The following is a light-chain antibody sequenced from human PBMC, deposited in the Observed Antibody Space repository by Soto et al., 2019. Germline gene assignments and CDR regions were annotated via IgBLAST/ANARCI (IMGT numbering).Light chain of an antibody. Sequence: QSALTQPPSASGSPGQSVTISCTGTSSDVGGYNYVSWYQQHPGKAPKLMISEVSKRPSGGPDRFSGSKAGNTASLTVSGLQAEEEADYYCSSYAGSNNLVFGGGTKLTVL. CDR1: SSDVGGYNY. J-gene: IGLJ2*01. CDR2: EVS. CDR3: SSYAGSNNLV. V-gene: IGLV2-8*01.